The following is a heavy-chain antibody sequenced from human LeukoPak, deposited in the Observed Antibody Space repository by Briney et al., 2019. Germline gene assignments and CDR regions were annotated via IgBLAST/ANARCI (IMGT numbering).Heavy chain of an antibody. Sequence: SETLSLTCTVSGGSISSYYWSWIRQPPGKGLEWIGYIYYSGSTIYNPSLKSRVTISVDTSKNQFSLKLSSVTAADTAVYYCARDVGATPGYFDYWGQGTLVTVSS. V-gene: IGHV4-59*01. CDR2: IYYSGST. CDR3: ARDVGATPGYFDY. CDR1: GGSISSYY. J-gene: IGHJ4*02. D-gene: IGHD1-26*01.